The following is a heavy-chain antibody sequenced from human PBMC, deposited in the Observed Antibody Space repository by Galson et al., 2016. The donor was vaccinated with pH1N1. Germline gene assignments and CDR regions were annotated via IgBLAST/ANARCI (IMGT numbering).Heavy chain of an antibody. CDR1: GYTFSSFY. D-gene: IGHD3-10*01. J-gene: IGHJ4*02. V-gene: IGHV1-46*01. CDR2: IDPSGVTT. Sequence: CKASGYTFSSFYMHWVRQAPGQGHEWMGIIDPSGVTTIYAQKLQGRVTLTRDTSTRTVYMELTSLRSEDTALYYCARDAGSYYGYFDYWGQGTLVTVSS. CDR3: ARDAGSYYGYFDY.